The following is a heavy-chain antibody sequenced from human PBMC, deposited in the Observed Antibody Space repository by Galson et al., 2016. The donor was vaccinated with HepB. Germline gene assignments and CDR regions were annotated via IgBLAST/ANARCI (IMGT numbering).Heavy chain of an antibody. CDR2: ISSDGSNQ. CDR1: FRFSRHP. D-gene: IGHD1-7*01. V-gene: IGHV3-30-3*01. J-gene: IGHJ4*02. CDR3: VRDSSWNYNY. Sequence: FRFSRHPMHWVRHAPGKGLEWVALISSDGSNQLYADSVRGRFTISRDNAMNSLYLQMDDLSPEDTAVYYCVRDSSWNYNYWGQGALVTVSS.